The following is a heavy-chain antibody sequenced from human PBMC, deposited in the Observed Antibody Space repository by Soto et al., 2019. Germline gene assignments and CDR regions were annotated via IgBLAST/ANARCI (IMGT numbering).Heavy chain of an antibody. V-gene: IGHV5-51*01. CDR1: GYSFSTYW. CDR3: ARIPQFLCCGAVTSRAYYFPY. CDR2: IYPGDSDT. D-gene: IGHD3-10*01. J-gene: IGHJ4*02. Sequence: VESLKNSYTGSGYSFSTYWIAWVRQMPGKGLEWMGIIYPGDSDTRYSPSFQGQVTISADTSTKTAYLQWSSLKASDTAIYYCARIPQFLCCGAVTSRAYYFPYWGPRTLVTVSS.